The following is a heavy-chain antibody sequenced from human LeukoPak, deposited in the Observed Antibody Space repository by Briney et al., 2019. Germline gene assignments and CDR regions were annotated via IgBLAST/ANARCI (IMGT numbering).Heavy chain of an antibody. CDR1: GFTFSDYY. CDR3: ARDLTNNYDSSGFGY. J-gene: IGHJ4*02. D-gene: IGHD3-22*01. V-gene: IGHV3-11*01. CDR2: ISSSGSTI. Sequence: PGGSLRLSCAASGFTFSDYYMSWIRQAPGKGLEWVSYISSSGSTIYYADSVKGRFTISRDNAKNSLYLQMNSLRAEDTAVYYCARDLTNNYDSSGFGYWGQGTLVTVSS.